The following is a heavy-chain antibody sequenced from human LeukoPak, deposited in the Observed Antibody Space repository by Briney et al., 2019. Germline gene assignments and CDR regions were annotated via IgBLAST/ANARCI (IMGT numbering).Heavy chain of an antibody. J-gene: IGHJ4*02. CDR1: GDSITSRNYL. CDR3: ARGRYSSSSLMDRRRQHPPSATDY. D-gene: IGHD6-6*01. Sequence: PSETLSLTCTVSGDSITSRNYLWGWIRQPPGNGLESIASIYYSGKTYHNPSLRSRVTMSIDSSENQFSLKLSAVTAADTAVYFCARGRYSSSSLMDRRRQHPPSATDYWGQGTLVTVSS. CDR2: IYYSGKT. V-gene: IGHV4-39*01.